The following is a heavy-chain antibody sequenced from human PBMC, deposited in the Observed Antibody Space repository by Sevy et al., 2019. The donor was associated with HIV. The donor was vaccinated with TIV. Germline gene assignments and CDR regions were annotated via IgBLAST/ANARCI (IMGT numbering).Heavy chain of an antibody. V-gene: IGHV3-72*01. CDR1: GFTFSDHY. J-gene: IGHJ4*02. CDR2: IRNKAYSYTT. D-gene: IGHD6-13*01. Sequence: GGSLRLSCAASGFTFSDHYMEWVRQAPGKGLEWVGRIRNKAYSYTTEYAASVKGRFTISRDDSKTSLYLLMNSLKTEDTAVYYCATHAGIAAAGRVFDYSGQGTLVTVSS. CDR3: ATHAGIAAAGRVFDY.